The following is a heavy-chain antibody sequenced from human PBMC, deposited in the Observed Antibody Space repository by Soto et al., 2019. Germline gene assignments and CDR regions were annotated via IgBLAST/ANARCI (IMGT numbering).Heavy chain of an antibody. D-gene: IGHD3-9*01. Sequence: EVQLLESGGGLVQPGGSLRLSCAASGFTFSSYAMSWVRQAPGKGLEWVSAISGSGGSTYYADSVKGRFTISRDNSKSTRHLQMNSLRAEDQAVYYCAKDIMGEGEYYDILTGYYPRYYGMDVWGQGTTVTVSS. V-gene: IGHV3-23*01. CDR1: GFTFSSYA. J-gene: IGHJ6*02. CDR2: ISGSGGST. CDR3: AKDIMGEGEYYDILTGYYPRYYGMDV.